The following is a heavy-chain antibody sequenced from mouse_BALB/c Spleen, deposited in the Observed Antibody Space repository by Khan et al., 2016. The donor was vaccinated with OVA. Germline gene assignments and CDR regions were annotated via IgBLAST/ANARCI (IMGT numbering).Heavy chain of an antibody. J-gene: IGHJ2*01. CDR1: GFTFSSYG. CDR2: ISGDSTTI. CDR3: ATSYYYGYYFDY. D-gene: IGHD1-1*01. Sequence: EVELVESGGGLVQPGGSRKLSCAASGFTFSSYGMHWVRQAPEKGLEWVAYISGDSTTIYYADTVKGRFTISRDNPKNTLFLKMTSLMSEDTAMYYCATSYYYGYYFDYWGPGTTLTVSS. V-gene: IGHV5-17*02.